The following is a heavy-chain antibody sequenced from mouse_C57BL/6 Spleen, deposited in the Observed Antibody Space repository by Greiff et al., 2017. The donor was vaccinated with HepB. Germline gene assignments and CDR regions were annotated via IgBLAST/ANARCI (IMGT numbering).Heavy chain of an antibody. J-gene: IGHJ4*01. D-gene: IGHD2-1*01. Sequence: EVQVVESGGGLVKPGGSLKLSCAASGFTFSSYAMSWVRQTPEKRLEWVATISDGGSYTYYPDNVKGRFTIARDNAKNNLYLQMSHLKSEDTAMYYCERDQPSTWDYWGQGTSVTVSS. CDR3: ERDQPSTWDY. CDR2: ISDGGSYT. V-gene: IGHV5-4*01. CDR1: GFTFSSYA.